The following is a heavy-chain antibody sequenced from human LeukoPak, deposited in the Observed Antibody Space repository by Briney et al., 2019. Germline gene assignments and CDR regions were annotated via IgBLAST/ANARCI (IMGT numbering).Heavy chain of an antibody. Sequence: ASVKVSCKASVGTFSSYAISWVRQAPGQGLEWMGRIIPILGIANYAQKFQGRVTITADKSTSTAYMELSSLRSEDTAVYYCARGGVVAAYFDYWGQGTLVTVSS. CDR2: IIPILGIA. D-gene: IGHD3-22*01. J-gene: IGHJ4*02. CDR3: ARGGVVAAYFDY. V-gene: IGHV1-69*04. CDR1: VGTFSSYA.